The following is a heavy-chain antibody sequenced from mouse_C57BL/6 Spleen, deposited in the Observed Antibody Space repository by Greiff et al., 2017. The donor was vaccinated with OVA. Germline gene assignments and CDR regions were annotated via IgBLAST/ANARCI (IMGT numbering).Heavy chain of an antibody. D-gene: IGHD3-2*02. CDR3: ARRQLRPPYAMDY. Sequence: QVQLQQPGAELVRPGTSVKLSCKASGYTFTSYWMHWVKQRPGKGLEWIGVIDPSDSYTKYNQQSKGKATLTVATSSSTAYMQLSSLTSEDSAVYYWARRQLRPPYAMDYWGQGTSGTVSS. J-gene: IGHJ4*01. CDR2: IDPSDSYT. V-gene: IGHV1-59*01. CDR1: GYTFTSYW.